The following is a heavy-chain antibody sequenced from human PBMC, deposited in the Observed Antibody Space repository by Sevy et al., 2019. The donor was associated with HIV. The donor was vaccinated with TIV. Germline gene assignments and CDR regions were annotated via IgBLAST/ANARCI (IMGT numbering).Heavy chain of an antibody. D-gene: IGHD5-12*01. V-gene: IGHV1-18*01. Sequence: ASVKVSCKCSGFSFIDYGFSWVRQAPGQGLEWMAWISVYNGNTNYAQKFQGRVAVTVDSTTKIAYMELKSLRSDDTAVYYCARATRDGYNPRPFDYWGQGTLVTVSS. CDR3: ARATRDGYNPRPFDY. J-gene: IGHJ4*02. CDR2: ISVYNGNT. CDR1: GFSFIDYG.